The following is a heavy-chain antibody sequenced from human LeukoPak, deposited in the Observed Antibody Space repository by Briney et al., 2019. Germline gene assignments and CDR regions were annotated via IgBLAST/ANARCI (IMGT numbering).Heavy chain of an antibody. V-gene: IGHV4-34*01. CDR1: GGSFSGYY. D-gene: IGHD6-19*01. J-gene: IGHJ5*02. Sequence: PSETLSLTCAVYGGSFSGYYWSWIRQPPGKGLEWIGEINHSGSTNYNPSLKSRVTISVDTSKNQFSLKLSSVTAADTAVYYCARGKYSSGWFRGGWFDPWGQGTLVTVSS. CDR2: INHSGST. CDR3: ARGKYSSGWFRGGWFDP.